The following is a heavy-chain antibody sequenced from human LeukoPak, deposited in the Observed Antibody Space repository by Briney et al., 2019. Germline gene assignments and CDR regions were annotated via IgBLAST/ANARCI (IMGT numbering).Heavy chain of an antibody. Sequence: GASVKVSCKAPGYTFTSYGISWVRQAPGQGLEWMGWISAYNGNTNYAQKLQGRVTMTTDTSTSTAYMELRSLRSDDTAVYYCARTTRSGSYFFSAADFFDYWGQGTLVTVSS. V-gene: IGHV1-18*01. CDR2: ISAYNGNT. CDR1: GYTFTSYG. D-gene: IGHD1-26*01. J-gene: IGHJ4*02. CDR3: ARTTRSGSYFFSAADFFDY.